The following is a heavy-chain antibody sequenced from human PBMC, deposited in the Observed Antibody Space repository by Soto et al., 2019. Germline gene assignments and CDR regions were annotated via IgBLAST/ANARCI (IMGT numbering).Heavy chain of an antibody. CDR3: ARDGTGFLGRFDP. CDR2: ISYDGSNK. CDR1: GFTFSSYA. V-gene: IGHV3-30-3*01. J-gene: IGHJ5*02. D-gene: IGHD3-3*01. Sequence: GGSLRLSCAASGFTFSSYAMHWVRQAPGKGLEWVAVISYDGSNKYYADSVKGRFTISRDNSKNTLYLQMNSLRAEDTAVYYCARDGTGFLGRFDPWGQGTLVTVSS.